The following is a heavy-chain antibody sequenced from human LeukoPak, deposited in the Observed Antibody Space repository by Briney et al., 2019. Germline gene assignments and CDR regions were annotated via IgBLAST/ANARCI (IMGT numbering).Heavy chain of an antibody. D-gene: IGHD3-22*01. CDR2: IIYSGGAT. CDR3: AKDGLYYDGSEHVYYFDS. J-gene: IGHJ4*02. V-gene: IGHV3-23*01. Sequence: QPGGSLRLSCAASGFTFSRSAMTWVRQGPGTGLEFVASIIYSGGATYYADSVKGRFTISRDNSKNTLYLQMNSLRAEDTALYYCAKDGLYYDGSEHVYYFDSWGQGTLVTVSS. CDR1: GFTFSRSA.